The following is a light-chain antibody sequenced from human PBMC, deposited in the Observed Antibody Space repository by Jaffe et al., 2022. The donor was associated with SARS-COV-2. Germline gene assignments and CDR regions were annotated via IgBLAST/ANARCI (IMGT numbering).Light chain of an antibody. Sequence: QSALTQPASVSGSPGQSITISCTGTSSDVGSYNLVSWYQQHPGKAPKLVIYEGSKRPSGVSNRFSGSKSGNTASLTISGLQVEDEADYYCCSYAGSSAWVFGGGTKVTVL. CDR3: CSYAGSSAWV. CDR2: EGS. CDR1: SSDVGSYNL. J-gene: IGLJ3*02. V-gene: IGLV2-23*01.